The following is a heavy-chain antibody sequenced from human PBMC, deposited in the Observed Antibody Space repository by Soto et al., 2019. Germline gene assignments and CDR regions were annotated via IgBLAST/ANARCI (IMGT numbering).Heavy chain of an antibody. CDR3: ARGHIPVYGPVPDYFDS. J-gene: IGHJ4*02. CDR2: VTHSGST. CDR1: GGSLRGSY. V-gene: IGHV4-34*02. Sequence: QVHLQQWGAGLLKPSETLSLTCGVYGGSLRGSYWSWIRQPPGKALEWLGKVTHSGSTTFNPALKSRVSFSVATSVNQVSLTLTSVTAADTAVYYCARGHIPVYGPVPDYFDSWGQSNLVTVSS. D-gene: IGHD2-21*01.